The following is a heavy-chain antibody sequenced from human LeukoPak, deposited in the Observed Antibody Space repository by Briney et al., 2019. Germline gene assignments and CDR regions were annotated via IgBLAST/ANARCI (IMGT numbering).Heavy chain of an antibody. Sequence: GGSLRLSCAASGFTFDDYAMHWVRQAPGKGLEWVSYISSSGSTIYYADSVKGRFTISRDNAKNSLYLQMNSLRAEDTAVYYCAKDWGPFRTTGENNWFDPWGQGTLVTVSS. CDR1: GFTFDDYA. J-gene: IGHJ5*02. V-gene: IGHV3-11*04. CDR3: AKDWGPFRTTGENNWFDP. CDR2: ISSSGSTI. D-gene: IGHD1-7*01.